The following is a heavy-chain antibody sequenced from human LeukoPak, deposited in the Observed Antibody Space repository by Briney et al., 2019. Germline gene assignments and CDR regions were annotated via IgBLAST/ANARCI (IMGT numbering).Heavy chain of an antibody. J-gene: IGHJ4*02. CDR1: GFTFDDYA. V-gene: IGHV3-9*01. CDR3: AKEFCSGGSCYGFY. Sequence: GGSPRLSCAASGFTFDDYAMHWVRQAPGKGLEWVSGISWNSGSIGYADSVKGRFTISRDNAKNSLYLQMNGLRAEDTALYYCAKEFCSGGSCYGFYWGQGTLVTVSS. CDR2: ISWNSGSI. D-gene: IGHD2-15*01.